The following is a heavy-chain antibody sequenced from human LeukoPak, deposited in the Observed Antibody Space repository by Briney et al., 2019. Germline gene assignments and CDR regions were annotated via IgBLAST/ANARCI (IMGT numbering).Heavy chain of an antibody. V-gene: IGHV4-34*01. CDR3: ARVNKAVWGFWGAYNWFDP. CDR2: INHSGST. Sequence: SETLSLTCAVYGGSFSGYYWSWIRQPPGKGLEWIGEINHSGSTNYNPSLKSRVTISVDTSKNQFSLKLSSVTAADTAVYYCARVNKAVWGFWGAYNWFDPWGQGTLVTVSS. CDR1: GGSFSGYY. J-gene: IGHJ5*02. D-gene: IGHD3-16*01.